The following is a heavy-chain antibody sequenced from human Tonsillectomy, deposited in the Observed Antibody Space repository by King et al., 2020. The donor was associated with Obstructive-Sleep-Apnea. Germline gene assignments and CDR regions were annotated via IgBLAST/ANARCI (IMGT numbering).Heavy chain of an antibody. CDR2: IYYSGST. CDR3: ARGGDVSSGYFNWYFDL. V-gene: IGHV4-39*07. CDR1: GGSISSSSYY. Sequence: QLQESGPGLVKPSETLSLTCTVSGGSISSSSYYWGWIRQPPGKGLEWIGSIYYSGSTYYNPSLKSRVTISVDTSKNQFSLKLSSVTAADTAVYYCARGGDVSSGYFNWYFDLWGRGTLVTVSS. D-gene: IGHD3-22*01. J-gene: IGHJ2*01.